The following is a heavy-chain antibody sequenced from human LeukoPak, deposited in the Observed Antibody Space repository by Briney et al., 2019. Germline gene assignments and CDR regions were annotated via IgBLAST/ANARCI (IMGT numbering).Heavy chain of an antibody. J-gene: IGHJ4*02. CDR3: ARDPGSSSDY. CDR2: IYHRGSA. D-gene: IGHD6-13*01. CDR1: GGSISSYY. Sequence: SETLSLTCTVSGGSISSYYWTWIRQPPGRGLEWIGYIYHRGSANYNPSLKSRVTISVDRSKNQFSLKLSSVTAADTAVYYCARDPGSSSDYWGQGTLVTVSS. V-gene: IGHV4-59*12.